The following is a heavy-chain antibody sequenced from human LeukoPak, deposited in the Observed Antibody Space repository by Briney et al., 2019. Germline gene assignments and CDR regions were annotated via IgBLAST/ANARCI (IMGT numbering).Heavy chain of an antibody. J-gene: IGHJ4*02. CDR3: ARDLAYGSGMGYFDY. D-gene: IGHD3-10*01. CDR1: GGSISSYY. V-gene: IGHV4-4*07. CDR2: IYTSGST. Sequence: PSQTLSLTCTVSGGSISSYYWSCIRQPAGKGLEWIGRIYTSGSTNYNPSLKRRVTMSVDTSKNQFSLKLSSVTAADTAVYYCARDLAYGSGMGYFDYWGQGTLVTVSS.